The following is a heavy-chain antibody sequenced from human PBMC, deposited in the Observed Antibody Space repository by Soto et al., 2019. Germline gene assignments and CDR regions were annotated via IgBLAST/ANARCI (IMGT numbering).Heavy chain of an antibody. CDR2: IYSGGST. Sequence: GGSLRLSCAASGFTVSSNYMSWVRQAPGKGLEWVSVIYSGGSTYYADSVKGRFTISRDNSKNTLYLQMNSLRSEDTAVYYCARSDKWPYYFDYWGQGTLVTVSS. CDR1: GFTVSSNY. J-gene: IGHJ4*02. D-gene: IGHD2-8*01. V-gene: IGHV3-66*01. CDR3: ARSDKWPYYFDY.